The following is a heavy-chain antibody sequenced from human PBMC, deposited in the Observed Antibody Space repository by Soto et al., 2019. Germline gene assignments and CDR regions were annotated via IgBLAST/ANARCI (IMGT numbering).Heavy chain of an antibody. CDR2: IIPIFDTA. J-gene: IGHJ4*02. V-gene: IGHV1-69*13. D-gene: IGHD6-19*01. CDR1: RGTFSSYA. Sequence: VKVCCEASRGTFSSYAISWVRQAPGQGLEWMGGIIPIFDTANYAQKFQGRVTITADESTSTAYMELSSLRSEDTAVYYCARGLLSSGHAEWGQGTLVTVSS. CDR3: ARGLLSSGHAE.